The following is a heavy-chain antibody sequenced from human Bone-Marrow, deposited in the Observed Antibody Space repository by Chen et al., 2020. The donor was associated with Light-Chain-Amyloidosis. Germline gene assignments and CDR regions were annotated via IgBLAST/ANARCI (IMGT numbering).Heavy chain of an antibody. CDR2: VYSGGNA. J-gene: IGHJ4*02. Sequence: EVQLVETGGGLIQPGGSPRLSCAASGFTVSSNYMSWVRQAPGKGPEWVSVVYSGGNAYYADSVKGRFTISRDNSKNTLYLQMNSLRAEDTAVYYCARAPSGTHFHFDYWGQGTLVTVSS. CDR3: ARAPSGTHFHFDY. D-gene: IGHD1-26*01. V-gene: IGHV3-53*02. CDR1: GFTVSSNY.